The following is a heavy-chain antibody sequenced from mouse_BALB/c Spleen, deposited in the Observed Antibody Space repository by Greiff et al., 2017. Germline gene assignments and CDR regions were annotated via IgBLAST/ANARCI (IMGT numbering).Heavy chain of an antibody. Sequence: EVQGVESGPGLVKPSQTVSLTCTVTGISITTGNYRWSWIRQFPGNKLEWIGYIYYSGTITYNPSLTSRTTITRDTSKNQFFLEMNSLTAEDTATYYCARDGDYYGSSAMDYWGQGTSVTVSS. V-gene: IGHV3-5*02. CDR2: IYYSGTI. J-gene: IGHJ4*01. CDR3: ARDGDYYGSSAMDY. CDR1: GISITTGNYR. D-gene: IGHD1-1*01.